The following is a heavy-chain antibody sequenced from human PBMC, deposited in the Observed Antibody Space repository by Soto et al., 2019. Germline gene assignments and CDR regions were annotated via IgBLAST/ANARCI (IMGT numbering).Heavy chain of an antibody. CDR2: ISGSGGST. D-gene: IGHD3-16*02. CDR3: AKAGGGIIHYYGMDV. J-gene: IGHJ6*02. V-gene: IGHV3-23*01. Sequence: PGGSLRLSCAASGFTFSSYAMSWVRQAPGKGLEWVSAISGSGGSTYYADSVKGRFTISRDNSKNTLYLQMNSLRAEDTAVYYCAKAGGGIIHYYGMDVWGQGTTVTVSS. CDR1: GFTFSSYA.